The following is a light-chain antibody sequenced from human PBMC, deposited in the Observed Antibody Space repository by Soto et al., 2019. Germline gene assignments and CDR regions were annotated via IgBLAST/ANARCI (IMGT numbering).Light chain of an antibody. CDR2: DVS. J-gene: IGLJ2*01. CDR1: SSDVGGYNY. Sequence: QSALTQPASVSGSPGQSITISCTRTSSDVGGYNYVSWYQQHPSKAPKLMIYDVSNRPSGVSNRFSGSKSGNTASLTISGLQAEDEADYYCSSYTSSSTVVFGGGTKLTVL. CDR3: SSYTSSSTVV. V-gene: IGLV2-14*01.